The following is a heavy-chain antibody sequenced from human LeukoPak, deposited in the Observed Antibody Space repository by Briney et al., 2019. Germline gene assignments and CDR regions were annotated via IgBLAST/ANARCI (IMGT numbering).Heavy chain of an antibody. D-gene: IGHD3-22*01. CDR1: GYTFTSYY. J-gene: IGHJ1*01. CDR2: INPSGGST. CDR3: ARALATYYYDSSGYQGGYFQH. V-gene: IGHV1-46*01. Sequence: ASVKASCKASGYTFTSYYMHWVRQAPGQGLEWMGIINPSGGSTSYAQKFQGRVTMTRDTSTSTVYMELSSLRSEDTAVYYCARALATYYYDSSGYQGGYFQHWGQGTLVTVSS.